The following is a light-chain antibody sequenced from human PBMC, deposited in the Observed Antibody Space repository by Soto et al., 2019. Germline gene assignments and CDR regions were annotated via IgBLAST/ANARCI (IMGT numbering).Light chain of an antibody. J-gene: IGLJ3*02. CDR2: SRN. Sequence: QYVLTQPPSASGTPGQRVTISCSGSSSNIGSNIVNWYQQLPGTAPKLLIYSRNQRPSGVPDRFSASKSGTSASLAISGLQSEDEADYYCETWDDSLTGVVFGGGTKLTVL. CDR3: ETWDDSLTGVV. V-gene: IGLV1-44*01. CDR1: SSNIGSNI.